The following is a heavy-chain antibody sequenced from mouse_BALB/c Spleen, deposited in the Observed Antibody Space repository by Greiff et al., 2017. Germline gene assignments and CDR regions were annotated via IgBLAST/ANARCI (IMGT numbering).Heavy chain of an antibody. J-gene: IGHJ3*01. D-gene: IGHD4-1*01. CDR2: IDPANGNT. CDR1: GFNIKDTY. CDR3: ASGLGRAY. Sequence: EVQLQQSGAELVKPGASVKLSCTASGFNIKDTYMHWVKQRPEQGLEWIGRIDPANGNTKYDPKFQGKATITADTSSNTAYLQLSSLTSEDTAVYYCASGLGRAYWGQGTLVTVSA. V-gene: IGHV14-3*02.